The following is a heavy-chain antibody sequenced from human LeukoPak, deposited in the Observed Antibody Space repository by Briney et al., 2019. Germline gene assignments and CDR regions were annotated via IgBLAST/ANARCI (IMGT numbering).Heavy chain of an antibody. Sequence: PSETLSLTCTVSGGSISSYYWSWIRQPAGKGLEWIGRIYTSGSTNYNPSFKSRVTMSVDTSKNQFSLKLSSVTAADTAVYYCARDLPTTVTTGWFDPWGQGTLVTASS. V-gene: IGHV4-4*07. CDR1: GGSISSYY. D-gene: IGHD4-11*01. J-gene: IGHJ5*02. CDR2: IYTSGST. CDR3: ARDLPTTVTTGWFDP.